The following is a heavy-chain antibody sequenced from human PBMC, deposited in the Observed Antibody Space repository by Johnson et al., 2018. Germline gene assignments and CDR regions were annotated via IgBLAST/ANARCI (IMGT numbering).Heavy chain of an antibody. J-gene: IGHJ4*02. CDR3: ARDKGVTSLDS. CDR2: IWSDGSKK. V-gene: IGHV3-33*01. Sequence: QVQLVESGGGVVQPGRSLRLSCAASGLTFSRYGMHWVRQAPGKGLEWVAMIWSDGSKKYYADSVKGRFSISRDNSKNTVDLQMDRLRAEDTALYYCARDKGVTSLDSWGQGTLVTVSS. CDR1: GLTFSRYG. D-gene: IGHD3-10*01.